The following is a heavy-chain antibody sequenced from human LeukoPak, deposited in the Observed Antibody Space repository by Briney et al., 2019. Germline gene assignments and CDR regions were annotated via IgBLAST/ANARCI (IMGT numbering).Heavy chain of an antibody. CDR3: ARDPGISEAGTVGYFDF. Sequence: GRSLRLSCAASGFTFDDYAMHWVRQAPGKGLEWVSGIGWNSGGIVYADSVKGRFTISRDNAKNSLYLQMSNLRVEDTGVYYCARDPGISEAGTVGYFDFWGQGALVTVS. CDR2: IGWNSGGI. CDR1: GFTFDDYA. V-gene: IGHV3-9*01. D-gene: IGHD6-13*01. J-gene: IGHJ4*02.